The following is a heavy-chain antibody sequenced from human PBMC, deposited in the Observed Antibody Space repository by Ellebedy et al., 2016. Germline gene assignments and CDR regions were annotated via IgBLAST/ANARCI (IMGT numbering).Heavy chain of an antibody. CDR1: GFTVSSNY. V-gene: IGHV3-53*01. D-gene: IGHD3-9*01. Sequence: GESLKISCAASGFTVSSNYMSWVRQAPGKGLEWVSVIYSGGSTYYADSVKGRFTISRDNSKNTLYLQMNSLRAEDTAVYYCAREKLRYFDWLLSYPPREDYYYYGMDVWGQGTTVTVSS. J-gene: IGHJ6*02. CDR2: IYSGGST. CDR3: AREKLRYFDWLLSYPPREDYYYYGMDV.